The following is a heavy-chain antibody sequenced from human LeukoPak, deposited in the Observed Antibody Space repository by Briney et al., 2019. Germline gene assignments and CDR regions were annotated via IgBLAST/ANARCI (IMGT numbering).Heavy chain of an antibody. D-gene: IGHD2-2*01. J-gene: IGHJ4*02. CDR3: ARDLVSLGVVVPAAPLDY. V-gene: IGHV3-7*01. Sequence: GGSLRLSCAASVFTFSSYWMSWVRHAPGKGLEWVANIKRDGSEKYYVDSVKGRFTISRDNAKNSLYLQMNSLGDEDTAVYYCARDLVSLGVVVPAAPLDYWGQGTLVTVSS. CDR2: IKRDGSEK. CDR1: VFTFSSYW.